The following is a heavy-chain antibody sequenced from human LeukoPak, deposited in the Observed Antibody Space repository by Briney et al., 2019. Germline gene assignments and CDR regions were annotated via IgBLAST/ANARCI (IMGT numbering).Heavy chain of an antibody. CDR1: GYKFTSYW. CDR3: ARRAGQQPPDY. CDR2: IFPADSDT. D-gene: IGHD3-10*01. Sequence: GESLKISYKGSGYKFTSYWIGWVRQMPGKGLEWMGIIFPADSDTRYSPSFQGQVTISADKSISTAYLQWTSLKASDTAMYYCARRAGQQPPDYWGQGTLVTVSS. J-gene: IGHJ4*02. V-gene: IGHV5-51*01.